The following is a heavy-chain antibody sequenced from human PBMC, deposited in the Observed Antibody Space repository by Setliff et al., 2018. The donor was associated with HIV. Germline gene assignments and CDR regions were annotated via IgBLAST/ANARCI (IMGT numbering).Heavy chain of an antibody. CDR2: MNPNSGVS. CDR1: GHTFTNYD. J-gene: IGHJ3*02. D-gene: IGHD3-22*01. CDR3: ASDRGDTMILVVTTGAFDI. V-gene: IGHV1-8*01. Sequence: RASVKVSCKPPGHTFTNYDIHWMRRAPGQGLEWMGWMNPNSGVSGYALKFHDRVTMTRDTSITTLYMELSSLRSEDTAVCYCASDRGDTMILVVTTGAFDIWGQGTMVTVSS.